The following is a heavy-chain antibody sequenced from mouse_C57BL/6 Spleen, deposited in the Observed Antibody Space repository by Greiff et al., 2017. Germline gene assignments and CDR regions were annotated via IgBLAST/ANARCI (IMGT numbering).Heavy chain of an antibody. CDR2: ISSGGSYT. D-gene: IGHD2-4*01. CDR3: ARQTYDYDPFAY. Sequence: EVKLVESGGDLVKPGGSLKLSCAASGFTFSSYGMSWVRQTPDKRLEWVATISSGGSYTYYPDSVKGRFTISRDNAKNTLYLQMSSLKSEDTAMYYCARQTYDYDPFAYWGQGTLVTVSA. J-gene: IGHJ3*01. CDR1: GFTFSSYG. V-gene: IGHV5-6*02.